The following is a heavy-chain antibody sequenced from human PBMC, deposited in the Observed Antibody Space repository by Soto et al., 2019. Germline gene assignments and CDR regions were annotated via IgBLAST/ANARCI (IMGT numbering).Heavy chain of an antibody. CDR3: AREPNYYYGFDV. Sequence: SETLSLTCTVSGGAISSYYWNWIRQPPGKGLEWIGYIHYTGSSSYNPSLKSRISVSVDTSKNHFSLKLSSVTAADTAVYYCAREPNYYYGFDVWGQGTMVT. V-gene: IGHV4-59*08. CDR2: IHYTGSS. J-gene: IGHJ6*02. CDR1: GGAISSYY. D-gene: IGHD1-1*01.